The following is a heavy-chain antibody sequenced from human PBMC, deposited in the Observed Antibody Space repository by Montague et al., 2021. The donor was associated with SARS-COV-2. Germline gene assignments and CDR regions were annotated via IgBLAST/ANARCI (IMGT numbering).Heavy chain of an antibody. D-gene: IGHD3-10*01. CDR3: VRVAWFGELSLADY. V-gene: IGHV4-39*07. J-gene: IGHJ4*02. CDR1: GDSISSTVYY. CDR2: IYHTGIT. Sequence: SETLSLTCTVAGDSISSTVYYWGWMRQPPGKRLEWIGTIYHTGITHYNPSLKSRATLSVDTSKNQLSLNVNSVTAADTAVYFCVRVAWFGELSLADYWGQGTLVTVSS.